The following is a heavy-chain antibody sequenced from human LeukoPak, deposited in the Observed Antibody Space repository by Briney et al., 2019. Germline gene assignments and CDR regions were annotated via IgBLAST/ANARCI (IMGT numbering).Heavy chain of an antibody. Sequence: SETLSLTCTVPGGSISSYYWSWIRQPPGKGLEWIGYIYYSGSTNYNPSLKSRVTISVDTSKNQFSLKLSSVTAADTAVYYCARHGRYYDILTGYYSHFDYWGQGTLVTVSS. V-gene: IGHV4-59*08. CDR3: ARHGRYYDILTGYYSHFDY. J-gene: IGHJ4*02. CDR1: GGSISSYY. D-gene: IGHD3-9*01. CDR2: IYYSGST.